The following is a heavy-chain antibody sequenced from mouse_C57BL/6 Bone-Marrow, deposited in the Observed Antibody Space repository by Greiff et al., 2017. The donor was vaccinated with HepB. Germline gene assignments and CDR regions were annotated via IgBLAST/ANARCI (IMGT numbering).Heavy chain of an antibody. Sequence: VQLQQSGAELVRPGTSVKVSCKASGYAFTNYLIEWVKQRPGQGLEWIGVINPGSGGTNYNEKFKGKATLTADKSSSTVYMQLSSLTSEDSAVYFCARWLRRRRGFAYWGQGTLVTVSA. CDR1: GYAFTNYL. D-gene: IGHD2-2*01. V-gene: IGHV1-54*01. CDR3: ARWLRRRRGFAY. CDR2: INPGSGGT. J-gene: IGHJ3*01.